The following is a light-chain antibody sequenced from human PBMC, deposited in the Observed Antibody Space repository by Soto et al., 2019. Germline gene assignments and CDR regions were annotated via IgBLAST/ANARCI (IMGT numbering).Light chain of an antibody. CDR2: EAS. CDR1: QDVGKF. V-gene: IGKV3-11*01. Sequence: VLTQSPDTLSLSPGERATLSCRASQDVGKFLVWYHQKPGLSPSLVIYEASKRATDIPHRFSGSGSWTAFTRNINRLEPEDVGFYYCQQRNSWPLTFGGGTKVELK. CDR3: QQRNSWPLT. J-gene: IGKJ4*01.